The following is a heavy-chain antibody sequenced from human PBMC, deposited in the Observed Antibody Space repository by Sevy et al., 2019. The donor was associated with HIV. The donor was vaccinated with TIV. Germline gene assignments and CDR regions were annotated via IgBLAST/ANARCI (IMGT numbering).Heavy chain of an antibody. CDR3: ARSLTLIRPNEAFDI. CDR2: INPNSGGT. J-gene: IGHJ3*02. V-gene: IGHV1-2*02. CDR1: GYTFTGYY. Sequence: ASVKVSCKASGYTFTGYYLHWVRQAPGQGLEWMGWINPNSGGTNYAQKFQGRVTMTRDSSISPAYMELSRLRSDDTAVYYCARSLTLIRPNEAFDIWGQGTMVTVSS. D-gene: IGHD3-22*01.